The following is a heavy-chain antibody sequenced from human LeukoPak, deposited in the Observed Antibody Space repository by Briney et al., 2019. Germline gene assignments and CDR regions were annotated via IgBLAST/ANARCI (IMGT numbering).Heavy chain of an antibody. V-gene: IGHV3-7*01. D-gene: IGHD5-12*01. CDR2: INQDGSEE. J-gene: IGHJ4*02. Sequence: GGSLRLSCAASGFTFSNYWMTWVRQAPGKGLEWVAHINQDGSEEHYMDSVKARFTISRDNAKNSLSLQMNSLRAEDTAVYYCVRDCGVSGYDLLDYWGQGTLVTVSS. CDR3: VRDCGVSGYDLLDY. CDR1: GFTFSNYW.